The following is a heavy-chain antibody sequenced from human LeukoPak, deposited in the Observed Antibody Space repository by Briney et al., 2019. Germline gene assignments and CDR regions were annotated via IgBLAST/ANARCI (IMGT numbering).Heavy chain of an antibody. Sequence: GGSLRLSCAASGFTFSSYAMHWVRQAPGKGLEYVSAISSNGGSTYYANSVKGRFTISRDNSKNTLYLQMGSLRAEDMAVYYCASWDTAMVQNYWGQGTLVTVSS. CDR1: GFTFSSYA. CDR2: ISSNGGST. V-gene: IGHV3-64*01. J-gene: IGHJ4*02. D-gene: IGHD5-18*01. CDR3: ASWDTAMVQNY.